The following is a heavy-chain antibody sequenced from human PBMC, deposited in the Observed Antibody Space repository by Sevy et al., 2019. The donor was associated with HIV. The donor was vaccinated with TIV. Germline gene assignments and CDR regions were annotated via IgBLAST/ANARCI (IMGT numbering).Heavy chain of an antibody. D-gene: IGHD1-26*01. CDR3: ARVRSEHAAWGPFDP. CDR2: IIPIFGTA. V-gene: IGHV1-69*06. J-gene: IGHJ5*02. Sequence: ASVKVSCKASGGTFSSYAISWVRQAPGQGLEWMGGIIPIFGTANYAQKFQGRVTITADKSTGTAYMELSSLRSEDTAVYYCARVRSEHAAWGPFDPWGQGTLVTVSS. CDR1: GGTFSSYA.